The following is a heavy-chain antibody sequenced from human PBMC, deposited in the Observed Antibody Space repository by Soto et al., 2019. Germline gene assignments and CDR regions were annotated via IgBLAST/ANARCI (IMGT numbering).Heavy chain of an antibody. J-gene: IGHJ5*02. Sequence: SETLSLTCAVYGGSFTDNYWSWIRQPPGKGLEWLGEINHSGSTNHNPSLKSRVTILADTSKKQFSLKLSSVTAADTAVYYCARGRGEIQGPWGQGTLVTVSS. CDR1: GGSFTDNY. V-gene: IGHV4-34*01. CDR3: ARGRGEIQGP. D-gene: IGHD3-16*01. CDR2: INHSGST.